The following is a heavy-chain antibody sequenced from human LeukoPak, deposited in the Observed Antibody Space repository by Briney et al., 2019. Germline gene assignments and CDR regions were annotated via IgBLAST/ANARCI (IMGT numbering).Heavy chain of an antibody. J-gene: IGHJ6*02. CDR2: IKHDGSET. Sequence: PGGSLRLSCATSGFTFSSIWMSWVRQAPGKGLEWVANIKHDGSETNYVDSVKGRFTISRDNAKNSLHLQMNSLRVEDTAVYYCAKNGGPHGMDVWAKGPRSPSL. CDR3: AKNGGPHGMDV. V-gene: IGHV3-7*02. CDR1: GFTFSSIW. D-gene: IGHD3-16*01.